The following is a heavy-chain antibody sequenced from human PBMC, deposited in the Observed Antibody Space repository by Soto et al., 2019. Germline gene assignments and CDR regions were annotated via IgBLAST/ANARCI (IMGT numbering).Heavy chain of an antibody. CDR2: MTGRRGTT. CDR3: AKLPILQWGPLRYYYDH. CDR1: EFAFSSFA. J-gene: IGHJ4*02. Sequence: PGGSLRLSCAASEFAFSSFAMSWVGQTPGKGLEWVSAMTGRRGTTYYADDVKGRFTISRDNSNNTLYLQMNTLRAEDTALYYCAKLPILQWGPLRYYYDHWGQGTLVTSPQ. D-gene: IGHD1-26*01. V-gene: IGHV3-23*01.